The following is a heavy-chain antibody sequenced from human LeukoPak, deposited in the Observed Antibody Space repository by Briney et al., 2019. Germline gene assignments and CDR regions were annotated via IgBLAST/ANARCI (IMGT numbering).Heavy chain of an antibody. CDR2: ISYDGSNK. J-gene: IGHJ4*02. Sequence: SGGSLRLSCAASGFTFSSYAMHWVRQAPGKGLEWVAVISYDGSNKYYADSVKGRFTISRDNSKNTLYLQMNSLRAEDTAVYYCARDSFVAAAGGLDYWGQGTLVTVSS. V-gene: IGHV3-30*01. CDR3: ARDSFVAAAGGLDY. D-gene: IGHD6-13*01. CDR1: GFTFSSYA.